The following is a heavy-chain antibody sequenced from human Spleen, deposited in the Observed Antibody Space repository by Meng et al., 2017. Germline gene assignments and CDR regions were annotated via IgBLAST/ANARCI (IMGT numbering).Heavy chain of an antibody. V-gene: IGHV3-21*01. Sequence: GESLKISCAASGFSLSLYSMSWVRQPPGKGLEWVSSISIGGDYIFYADSVRGRFTISRDNAKNALFLRMDSLRAEDTAFYFCARGRLGVLDFWGQGTLVTVSS. CDR3: ARGRLGVLDF. CDR1: GFSLSLYS. CDR2: ISIGGDYI. D-gene: IGHD2-8*02. J-gene: IGHJ4*02.